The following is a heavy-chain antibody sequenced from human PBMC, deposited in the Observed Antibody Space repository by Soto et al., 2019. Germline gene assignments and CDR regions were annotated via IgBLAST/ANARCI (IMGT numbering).Heavy chain of an antibody. CDR2: ISGSGSTI. D-gene: IGHD2-15*01. CDR1: GFTFSSYE. Sequence: EVQLVESGGDLVQPGGSLRLSCAASGFTFSSYEMNWVRQAPGKGLEWLSYISGSGSTIYYADSVKGRFTISRDNAKNSPYRQMNSLIAGDMSIYYCAGAVVRRDAFDIWSRGTMDPVSS. V-gene: IGHV3-48*03. CDR3: AGAVVRRDAFDI. J-gene: IGHJ3*02.